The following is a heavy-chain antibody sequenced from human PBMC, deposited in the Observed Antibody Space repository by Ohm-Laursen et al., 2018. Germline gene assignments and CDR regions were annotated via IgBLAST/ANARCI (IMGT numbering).Heavy chain of an antibody. CDR1: GFTFSDYY. CDR3: ARDYCSGGSCYHEYYYGMDV. V-gene: IGHV3-11*01. CDR2: ISSSGSTI. D-gene: IGHD2-15*01. J-gene: IGHJ6*02. Sequence: SLRLSCSASGFTFSDYYMSWIRQAPGKGLEWVSYISSSGSTIYYADSVKGRFTISRDNAKNSLYLQMNSLRAEDTAVYYCARDYCSGGSCYHEYYYGMDVWGQGTTVTVSS.